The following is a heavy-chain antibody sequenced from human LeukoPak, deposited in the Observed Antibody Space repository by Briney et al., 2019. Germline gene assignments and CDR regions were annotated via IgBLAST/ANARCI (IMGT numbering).Heavy chain of an antibody. V-gene: IGHV1-69*13. CDR2: IIPIFGTA. Sequence: SVKVSCKASGGTFSSYAISWVRQAPGQGLEWMGGIIPIFGTANYAQKFQGRVTITADESTSTAYMELSSLRSEDTAVYYCARDYYTYYYGSGTNWFDPWGQGTLVTVSS. CDR3: ARDYYTYYYGSGTNWFDP. D-gene: IGHD3-10*01. J-gene: IGHJ5*02. CDR1: GGTFSSYA.